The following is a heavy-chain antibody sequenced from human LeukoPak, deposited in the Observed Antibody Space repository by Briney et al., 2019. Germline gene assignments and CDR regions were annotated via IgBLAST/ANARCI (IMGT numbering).Heavy chain of an antibody. CDR2: ISGSGGST. J-gene: IGHJ4*02. V-gene: IGHV3-23*01. CDR3: ARADIEYSSSSADY. D-gene: IGHD6-6*01. Sequence: GGSLRLSCAASGFTFSSYAMSWVRQAPGKGLEWVSAISGSGGSTYYADSVKGRFTISRDNAKNSLYLQMNSLRAEDTAVYYCARADIEYSSSSADYWGQGTLVTVSS. CDR1: GFTFSSYA.